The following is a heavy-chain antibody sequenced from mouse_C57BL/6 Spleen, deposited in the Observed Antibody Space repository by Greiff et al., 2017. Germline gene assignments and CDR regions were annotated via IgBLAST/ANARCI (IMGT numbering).Heavy chain of an antibody. Sequence: VQLQQSGAELARPGASVKLSCKASGYTFTSYGISWVKQRTGQGLEWIGEIYPRSGNTYYNEKFKGKATLTADKSSSTAYMELRSLTSEDSAVYFCASGDGAPDYGGQGTTLTVSS. CDR3: ASGDGAPDY. D-gene: IGHD2-3*01. CDR2: IYPRSGNT. V-gene: IGHV1-81*01. CDR1: GYTFTSYG. J-gene: IGHJ2*01.